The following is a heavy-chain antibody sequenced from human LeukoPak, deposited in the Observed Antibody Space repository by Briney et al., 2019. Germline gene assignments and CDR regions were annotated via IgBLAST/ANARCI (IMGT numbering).Heavy chain of an antibody. CDR1: EFTFSSYT. Sequence: GGSLRLSCAASEFTFSSYTTYWVRQAPGQGLEWVAVISSDGSNKYYADSVKGRFSISRDNSKNTLYLQMNSLRTEDTAVYYCAKVAYVFWSGYSTPYYFDYWGQGTLVTVSS. V-gene: IGHV3-30-3*01. CDR3: AKVAYVFWSGYSTPYYFDY. J-gene: IGHJ4*02. CDR2: ISSDGSNK. D-gene: IGHD3-3*01.